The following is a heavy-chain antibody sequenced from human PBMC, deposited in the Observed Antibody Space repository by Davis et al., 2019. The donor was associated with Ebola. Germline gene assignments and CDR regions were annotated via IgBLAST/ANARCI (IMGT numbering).Heavy chain of an antibody. V-gene: IGHV4-59*08. CDR1: GGSISTYY. CDR2: IYSDGFT. D-gene: IGHD3-22*01. CDR3: ARLINDYYDSSGFPLFSGDY. J-gene: IGHJ4*02. Sequence: GSLRLSCTVSGGSISTYYWSWIRQPPGKGLEWIGYIYSDGFTDYNPSLKSRVIISLDMTKNQFSLKLSSVTAADTAVYYCARLINDYYDSSGFPLFSGDYWGQGALITVSS.